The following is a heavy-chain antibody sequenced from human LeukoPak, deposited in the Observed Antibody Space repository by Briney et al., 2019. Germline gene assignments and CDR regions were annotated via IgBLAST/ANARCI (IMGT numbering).Heavy chain of an antibody. V-gene: IGHV4-34*01. CDR2: INHSGST. Sequence: SETLSLTCAVYGGSFSGYYWSWIRQPPGKGLEWIGEINHSGSTNYNPSLKSRVTISVDTSKNQFSLKLSSVTAADTAVYYCASYYEFLSARYYYYMDVWGKGTTVTVSS. J-gene: IGHJ6*03. CDR3: ASYYEFLSARYYYYMDV. CDR1: GGSFSGYY. D-gene: IGHD3-3*01.